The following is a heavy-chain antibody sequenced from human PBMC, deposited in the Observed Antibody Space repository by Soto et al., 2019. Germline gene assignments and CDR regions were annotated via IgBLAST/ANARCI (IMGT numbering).Heavy chain of an antibody. V-gene: IGHV3-15*01. CDR2: IKSKTDGGTT. Sequence: SLRLSCAASGFTFSNAWMSWVRQAPGKGLEWVGRIKSKTDGGTTDYAAPVKGRFTISRDDSKNTLYLQMNSLKTEDTAVYYCTTDRLGVVVVAATMGRRDFDYWGQGTLVTVSS. CDR3: TTDRLGVVVVAATMGRRDFDY. CDR1: GFTFSNAW. J-gene: IGHJ4*02. D-gene: IGHD2-15*01.